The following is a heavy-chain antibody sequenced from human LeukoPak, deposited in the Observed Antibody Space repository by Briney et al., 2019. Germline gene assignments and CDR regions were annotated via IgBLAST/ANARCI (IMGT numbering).Heavy chain of an antibody. Sequence: PGRSLRLSCAASGFTFSSYGMHWVRQAPGKGLEWVANIKQDGSEKYYVDSVKGRFTTSRDNARNSLYLQMSSLRAEDTAVYYCAIDYDNKGGWGQGTLVTVSS. D-gene: IGHD3-22*01. V-gene: IGHV3-7*01. CDR1: GFTFSSYG. CDR3: AIDYDNKGG. CDR2: IKQDGSEK. J-gene: IGHJ4*02.